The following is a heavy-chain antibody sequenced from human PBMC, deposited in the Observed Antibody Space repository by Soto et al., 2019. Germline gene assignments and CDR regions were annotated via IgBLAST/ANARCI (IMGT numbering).Heavy chain of an antibody. Sequence: SGPTLVNPTQTLTLTCTFSGFSSSTTGVGVGWIRQPPGKALEWLALIYWDDDKRYSPSLKSRLTITKDTSKNQVVLTMTNMDPVDTATYYCAHRQAQGIGLAGTFDPWGQGTLVTVSS. J-gene: IGHJ5*02. CDR2: IYWDDDK. CDR1: GFSSSTTGVG. CDR3: AHRQAQGIGLAGTFDP. D-gene: IGHD6-19*01. V-gene: IGHV2-5*02.